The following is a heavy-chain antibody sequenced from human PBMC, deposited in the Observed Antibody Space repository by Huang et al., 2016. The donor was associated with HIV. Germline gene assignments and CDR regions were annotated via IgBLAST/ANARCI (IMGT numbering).Heavy chain of an antibody. D-gene: IGHD2-2*01. V-gene: IGHV1-69*13. CDR3: ARAPENTYLDS. J-gene: IGHJ4*02. CDR2: IIPMIGSA. CDR1: GSPFRSYA. Sequence: QVQVVQSGAEVKKPGSSVKVSCKVSGSPFRSYAVSWVRQAPGQGLEWMGAIIPMIGSANDAQQFQGRVSIIADESTSTAYMELSNLNSEDTAVYYCARAPENTYLDSWGQGTLVTVSS.